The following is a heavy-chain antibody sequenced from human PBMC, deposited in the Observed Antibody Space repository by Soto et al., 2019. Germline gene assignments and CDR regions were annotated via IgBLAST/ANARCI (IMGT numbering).Heavy chain of an antibody. D-gene: IGHD3-10*01. CDR2: ISGSGGST. J-gene: IGHJ6*03. Sequence: PGGSLRLSCAASGFTFSSYAMSWVRQAPGKGLEWVSAISGSGGSTYYADSVKGRFTISRDNSKNTLYLQMNSLRAEDTAVYYCAKRGGYYYYGSGSYSSQYDYYYYYMDVWGKGTTVTVS. V-gene: IGHV3-23*01. CDR1: GFTFSSYA. CDR3: AKRGGYYYYGSGSYSSQYDYYYYYMDV.